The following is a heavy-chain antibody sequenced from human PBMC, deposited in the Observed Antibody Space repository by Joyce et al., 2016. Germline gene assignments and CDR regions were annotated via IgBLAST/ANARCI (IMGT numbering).Heavy chain of an antibody. J-gene: IGHJ4*02. CDR1: GLTFTRYS. CDR2: VSHDGSNK. D-gene: IGHD3-3*01. V-gene: IGHV3-30*04. Sequence: QVQLVESGGGVVQPGRSLRLSCAASGLTFTRYSMHWVRQAQGKGLEWVAVVSHDGSNKKYADSVKGRFTISRETSKSTLYLQMNSLRAEDTALYYCATLRDSDYWGQGTLVTVSS. CDR3: ATLRDSDY.